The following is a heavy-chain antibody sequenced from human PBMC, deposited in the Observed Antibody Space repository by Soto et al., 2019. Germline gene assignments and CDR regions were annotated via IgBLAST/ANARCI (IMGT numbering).Heavy chain of an antibody. CDR2: IFSNDEK. V-gene: IGHV2-26*01. CDR1: GFSLSNARMG. J-gene: IGHJ4*02. Sequence: SGPTLVNPTETLTLTCTVSGFSLSNARMGVSWIRQPPAKALEWLAHIFSNDEKSYSTSLKSRLTISKDTSKSQVVPTITNMDPVDTATYYCSRIRFASYYGDSIDAIYYFYYWGQGTLVTVSS. CDR3: SRIRFASYYGDSIDAIYYFYY. D-gene: IGHD4-17*01.